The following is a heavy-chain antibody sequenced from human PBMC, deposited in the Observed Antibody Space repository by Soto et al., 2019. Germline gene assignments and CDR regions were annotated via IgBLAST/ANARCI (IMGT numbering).Heavy chain of an antibody. J-gene: IGHJ4*02. D-gene: IGHD1-1*01. CDR1: GFTFSSYA. V-gene: IGHV3-23*01. Sequence: GSLRLSCAASGFTFSSYAMSWVRQAPGKGLEWVSAISGSGGSTYYADSVKGRFTISRDDSKSTLYLQMNSLRAEATAVYYCAKDYGLEPQHYYFDYWGQGTLVTVSS. CDR3: AKDYGLEPQHYYFDY. CDR2: ISGSGGST.